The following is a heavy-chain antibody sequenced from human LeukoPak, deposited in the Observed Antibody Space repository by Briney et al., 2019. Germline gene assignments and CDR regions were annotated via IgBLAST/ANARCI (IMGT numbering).Heavy chain of an antibody. CDR1: GFTFDDYT. J-gene: IGHJ4*02. CDR3: AKDVGAAADPYHFDY. Sequence: GGSLRLSCAASGFTFDDYTMHWVRQAPGKGLEWVSLISWDGGRKHYADSVKGRFTISRDNSKNSLYLQMNSLRSEDTALYYCAKDVGAAADPYHFDYWGQGTLVTASS. CDR2: ISWDGGRK. D-gene: IGHD6-13*01. V-gene: IGHV3-43*01.